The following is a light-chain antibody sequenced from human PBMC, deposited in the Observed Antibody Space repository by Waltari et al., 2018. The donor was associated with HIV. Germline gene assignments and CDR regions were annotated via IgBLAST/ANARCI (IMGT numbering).Light chain of an antibody. Sequence: SFELTQPTLVSVSPGQEAKIPRIGKIMGKKIVYWYRQKSGQAPELVIFDDWKRPSRRPDGSSSARSGTVATFTITGAQVVDEDDDYCYSTEGSGSHNGVFGTGTQVTLL. J-gene: IGLJ1*01. CDR2: DDW. V-gene: IGLV3-10*03. CDR1: IMGKKI. CDR3: YSTEGSGSHNGV.